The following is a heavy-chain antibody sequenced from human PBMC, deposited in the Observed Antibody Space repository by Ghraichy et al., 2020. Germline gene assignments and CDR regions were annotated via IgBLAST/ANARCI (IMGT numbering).Heavy chain of an antibody. CDR1: GFTFDDYT. CDR3: AKDMSSSGYPASIDY. J-gene: IGHJ4*02. CDR2: ISWDGGST. V-gene: IGHV3-43*01. Sequence: GGSLRLSCAASGFTFDDYTMHWVRQAPGKGLEWVSLISWDGGSTYYADSVKGRFTISRDNSKNSLYLQMNSLRTEDTALYYCAKDMSSSGYPASIDYWGQGTLVTVSS. D-gene: IGHD3-22*01.